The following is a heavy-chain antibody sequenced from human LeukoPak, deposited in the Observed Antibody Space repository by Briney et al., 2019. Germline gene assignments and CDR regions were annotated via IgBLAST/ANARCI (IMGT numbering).Heavy chain of an antibody. CDR1: RFTFSSYW. V-gene: IGHV3-7*01. D-gene: IGHD3-22*01. CDR2: IKQDGSEK. J-gene: IGHJ4*02. Sequence: GGSLRLSCAASRFTFSSYWMSWVHQAPGKGLEWVANIKQDGSEKYYVDSVKGRFTISRDNAKNSLYLQMNSLRAEDTAVYYCLEGSGSYWGQGTLVTVSS. CDR3: LEGSGSY.